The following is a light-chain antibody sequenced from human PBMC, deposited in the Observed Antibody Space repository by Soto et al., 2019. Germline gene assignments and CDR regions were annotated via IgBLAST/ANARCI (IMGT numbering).Light chain of an antibody. Sequence: EIVMTQSPATLSVSPGERATLSCRASQSVRNNLAWYQQKPGQAPRLLIYDASTRATGIPARFSGSGSGTEFTLTISGLQPEDFATYFCQQTFSSPLTFGGGTKVDI. J-gene: IGKJ4*01. V-gene: IGKV3-15*01. CDR1: QSVRNN. CDR3: QQTFSSPLT. CDR2: DAS.